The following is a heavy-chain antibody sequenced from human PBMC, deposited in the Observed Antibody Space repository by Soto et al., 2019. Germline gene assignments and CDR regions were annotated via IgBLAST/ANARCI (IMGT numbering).Heavy chain of an antibody. CDR1: GGTFSSYA. V-gene: IGHV1-69*13. D-gene: IGHD2-2*01. Sequence: ASVKVSCKASGGTFSSYAISWVRQAPGQGLEWMGGIIPIFGTANYAQKFQGRVTITADESTSTAYMELSSLRSEDTSVYYCARDQGGSPAAMFGMDVWGQGTTVTVSS. CDR3: ARDQGGSPAAMFGMDV. J-gene: IGHJ6*02. CDR2: IIPIFGTA.